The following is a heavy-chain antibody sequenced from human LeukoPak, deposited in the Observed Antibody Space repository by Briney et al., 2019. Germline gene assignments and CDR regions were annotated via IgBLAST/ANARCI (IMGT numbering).Heavy chain of an antibody. CDR3: AREGYTTIVGALDAFDI. CDR1: GFTFSSNW. D-gene: IGHD1-26*01. V-gene: IGHV3-7*01. Sequence: GGSLRLSCAASGFTFSSNWMSWVRQAPGKGLEGVATIKQDGSEQYYMDSVKGRFTISRDNAKDSLFLQMNSLRAEDTAVYYCAREGYTTIVGALDAFDIWGQGTMVTVSS. J-gene: IGHJ3*02. CDR2: IKQDGSEQ.